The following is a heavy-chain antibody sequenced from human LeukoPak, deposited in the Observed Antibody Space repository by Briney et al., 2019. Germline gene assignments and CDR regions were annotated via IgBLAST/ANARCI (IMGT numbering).Heavy chain of an antibody. V-gene: IGHV3-30*18. CDR1: GFTFSSYG. Sequence: GGSLRLSCAASGFTFSSYGMHWVRQAPGKGLEWVAVISYDGSNKYYADSVKGRFTISRDNSKNTLYLQMNSLRAEDTAVYYCAKELDYDILTGYQSWGQGTLVTVSS. J-gene: IGHJ5*02. CDR2: ISYDGSNK. CDR3: AKELDYDILTGYQS. D-gene: IGHD3-9*01.